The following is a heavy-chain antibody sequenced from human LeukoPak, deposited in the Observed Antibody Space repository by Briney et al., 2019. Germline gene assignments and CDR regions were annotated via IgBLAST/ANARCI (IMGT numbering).Heavy chain of an antibody. V-gene: IGHV2-5*02. CDR1: GFSLSTSGVG. Sequence: SGPTLVKPTQTLTLTCNFSGFSLSTSGVGVGWIRQPPGKALEWVTLIYWDDDERYSPSLKNRVTITKDTSKNQVVLMMTNMDPVDTGTYYCVHRLASGRDVEYWGQGTQVTVSS. J-gene: IGHJ4*02. CDR3: VHRLASGRDVEY. D-gene: IGHD2-15*01. CDR2: IYWDDDE.